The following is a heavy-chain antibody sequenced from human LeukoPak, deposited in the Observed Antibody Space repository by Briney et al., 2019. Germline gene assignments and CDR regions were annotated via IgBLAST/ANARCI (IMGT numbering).Heavy chain of an antibody. J-gene: IGHJ4*02. CDR1: GFTFISYA. Sequence: GGSLRLSCAASGFTFISYAMHWVRQAPGKELEWVAVISYDGSNKYYADSVKGRFTISRDNSKNTLDLQMNSLRAEDTAVYYCARESGLKDWGQGTLVTVSS. V-gene: IGHV3-30-3*01. CDR3: ARESGLKD. D-gene: IGHD3-10*01. CDR2: ISYDGSNK.